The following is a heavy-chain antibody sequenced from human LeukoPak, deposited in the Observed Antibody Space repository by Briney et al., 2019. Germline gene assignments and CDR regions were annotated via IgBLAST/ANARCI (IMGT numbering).Heavy chain of an antibody. CDR1: GFTFSSYW. CDR2: INSDGSST. Sequence: GGSLRLSCAASGFTFSSYWMYWGRQAPGKGLVWVSRINSDGSSTTYADSVKGRFTISGDNAKNTPYLQMNSLRAEDSAVYYCARGPSDSSGWSYFHYAMDVWGQGTTVTVSS. J-gene: IGHJ6*02. D-gene: IGHD6-19*01. CDR3: ARGPSDSSGWSYFHYAMDV. V-gene: IGHV3-74*01.